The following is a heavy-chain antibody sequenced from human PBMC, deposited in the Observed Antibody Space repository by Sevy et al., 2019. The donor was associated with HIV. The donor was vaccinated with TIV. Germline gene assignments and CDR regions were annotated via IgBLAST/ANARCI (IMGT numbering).Heavy chain of an antibody. D-gene: IGHD3-22*01. V-gene: IGHV1-24*01. Sequence: ASVKVSCKVSEYTLTKLSMHWVRQAAGKGLEWMGSFDPEDGERMYAQKFHGRVTMTEDTSTDTAYMELSSLRSEDTAMYYCATTKDYYDNSGDPFVYWGQGTLVTVSS. J-gene: IGHJ4*02. CDR1: EYTLTKLS. CDR3: ATTKDYYDNSGDPFVY. CDR2: FDPEDGER.